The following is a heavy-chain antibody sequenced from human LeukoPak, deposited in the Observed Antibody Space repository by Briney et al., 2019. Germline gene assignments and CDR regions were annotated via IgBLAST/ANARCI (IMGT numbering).Heavy chain of an antibody. CDR2: ISYSGST. D-gene: IGHD3-22*01. CDR3: AREEASSSGYLKEVGSLDY. V-gene: IGHV4-59*01. J-gene: IGHJ4*02. Sequence: PSETLSLTCSVSGGSISDYSWTWIRQSPGKGLEWIGFISYSGSTDYNRSLKSRVTISVDTSKNQFSLKMSSVTAADTAVYYCAREEASSSGYLKEVGSLDYWGQGTLVTVSS. CDR1: GGSISDYS.